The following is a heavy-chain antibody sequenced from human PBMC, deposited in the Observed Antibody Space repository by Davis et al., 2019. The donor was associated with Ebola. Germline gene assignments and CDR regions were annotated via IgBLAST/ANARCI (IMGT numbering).Heavy chain of an antibody. CDR2: IIPILGIA. Sequence: AASVKVSCKASGGTFSSYTISWVRQAPGQGLEWMGRIIPILGIANYAQKFQGRVTMTRDTSTSTVYMELSSLRSEDTAVYYCARDRVFHWFDPWGQGTLVTVSS. D-gene: IGHD6-13*01. CDR3: ARDRVFHWFDP. CDR1: GGTFSSYT. J-gene: IGHJ5*02. V-gene: IGHV1-69*04.